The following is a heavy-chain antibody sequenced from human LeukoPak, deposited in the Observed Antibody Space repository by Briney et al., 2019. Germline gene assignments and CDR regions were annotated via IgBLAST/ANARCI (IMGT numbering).Heavy chain of an antibody. Sequence: GTNKYYADPVKGRFTISRDNSKNTLYLQMNSLKTDDTAVYYCANYGDYQYFDYWGQGTPVTVSS. CDR3: ANYGDYQYFDY. CDR2: GTNK. D-gene: IGHD4-17*01. J-gene: IGHJ4*02. V-gene: IGHV3-30*02.